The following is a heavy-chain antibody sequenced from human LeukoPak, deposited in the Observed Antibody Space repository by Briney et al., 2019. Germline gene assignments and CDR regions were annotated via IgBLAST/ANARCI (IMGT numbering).Heavy chain of an antibody. J-gene: IGHJ4*02. D-gene: IGHD3-22*01. V-gene: IGHV1-18*01. CDR1: GYTFTSYG. CDR2: ISAYNGNT. CDR3: TRGIALATGYYFDS. Sequence: ASVKVSCKASGYTFTSYGISWVRQAPGQGLEWMGWISAYNGNTNYAQKLQGRVTMTTDTSTSTVSMELRSLKPDDTAIYYRTRGIALATGYYFDSWGRGTQVTVAS.